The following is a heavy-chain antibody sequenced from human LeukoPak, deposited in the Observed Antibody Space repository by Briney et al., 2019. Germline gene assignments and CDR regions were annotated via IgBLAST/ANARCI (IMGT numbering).Heavy chain of an antibody. Sequence: SETLSLTCTVSGGSTSSYYWSWIRQPPGKGLEWIGYIYYSGSTNYNPSLKSRVTISVDTSKNQFSLKLSSVTAADTAVYYRARESVVPAAIRPGGFDYWGQGTLVTVSS. CDR1: GGSTSSYY. CDR2: IYYSGST. CDR3: ARESVVPAAIRPGGFDY. V-gene: IGHV4-59*01. J-gene: IGHJ4*02. D-gene: IGHD2-2*01.